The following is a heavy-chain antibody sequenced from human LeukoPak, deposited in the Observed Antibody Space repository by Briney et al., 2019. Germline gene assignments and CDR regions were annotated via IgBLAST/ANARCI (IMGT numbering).Heavy chain of an antibody. Sequence: PGGSLRLSCAASGFTFSSYAMHWVRQAPGKGLEWVAVISYDGSNKYYADSVKGRFTISRDNSKNTLYLQMNSLRAEDTAVYHCARGNYGDYEMDYWGQGTLVTVSS. V-gene: IGHV3-30-3*01. J-gene: IGHJ4*02. CDR2: ISYDGSNK. CDR3: ARGNYGDYEMDY. D-gene: IGHD4-17*01. CDR1: GFTFSSYA.